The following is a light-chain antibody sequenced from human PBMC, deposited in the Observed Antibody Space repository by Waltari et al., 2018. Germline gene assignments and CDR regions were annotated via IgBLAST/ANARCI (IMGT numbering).Light chain of an antibody. CDR1: QSVLYSSNNKNY. CDR3: QQYCSTPWT. Sequence: DIVMTQSPDSLAVSLGERATINCKSSQSVLYSSNNKNYLAWYQQKPGQPPKMLIYLASTRESGVPDRFSGSGSGTDFTLTISSLQAEDVAVYYCQQYCSTPWTFGRGTKVEI. CDR2: LAS. J-gene: IGKJ1*01. V-gene: IGKV4-1*01.